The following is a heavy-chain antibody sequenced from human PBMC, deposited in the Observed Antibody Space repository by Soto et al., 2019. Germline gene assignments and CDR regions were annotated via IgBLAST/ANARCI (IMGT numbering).Heavy chain of an antibody. D-gene: IGHD5-12*01. Sequence: QVQLQQWGAGLLKPSETLSLTCAVYGGSFCGYYWSWIRQPPGKGLEWIGEINHSGRTNYNPSLKSRVTTSVDTSSNQFSLKLSSVTAANTPVYYCALGKCSGYVGAYYLDYWGQIPMVTASS. CDR1: GGSFCGYY. CDR3: ALGKCSGYVGAYYLDY. CDR2: INHSGRT. J-gene: IGHJ4*02. V-gene: IGHV4-34*01.